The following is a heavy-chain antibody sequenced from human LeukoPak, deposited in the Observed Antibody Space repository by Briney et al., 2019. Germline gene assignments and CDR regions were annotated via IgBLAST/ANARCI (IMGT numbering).Heavy chain of an antibody. D-gene: IGHD3-9*01. CDR2: IYYSGST. Sequence: SETLSLTCTVSGGSISSYYWSWIRQPPGKGLEWIGYIYYSGSTNYNPSLKSRVTISVDTSKNQFSLKLSSVTAADTAVYYRARHGPYDILTGYYNWFDPWGQGTLVTVSS. J-gene: IGHJ5*02. CDR1: GGSISSYY. V-gene: IGHV4-59*08. CDR3: ARHGPYDILTGYYNWFDP.